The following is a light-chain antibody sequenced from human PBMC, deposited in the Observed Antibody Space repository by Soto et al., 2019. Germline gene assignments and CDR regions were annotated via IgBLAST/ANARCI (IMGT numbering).Light chain of an antibody. CDR3: QQSYSNPRT. Sequence: DIQMTQSPSSLSASVGDRVTITCRASQSISSYLNWYQQKPGKAPNLLIYAASSLQSGVPSRFSGSGSGTDFTLTIVGLQPDDFAAYYCQQSYSNPRTFGRGTKVEIK. CDR2: AAS. J-gene: IGKJ1*01. CDR1: QSISSY. V-gene: IGKV1-39*01.